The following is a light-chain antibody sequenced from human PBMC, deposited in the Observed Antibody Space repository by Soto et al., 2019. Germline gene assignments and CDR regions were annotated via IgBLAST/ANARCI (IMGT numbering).Light chain of an antibody. Sequence: QSALTQPASVTGFPGQSITISCSGTSSDVGAYNYVSWYQQHPAKAPKLMIYDVSNRPSGVSDRFSGSKSGNTASLTISGLQAEDEADYYCYSYTSSSTYVFGSGTKVTVL. CDR2: DVS. CDR1: SSDVGAYNY. V-gene: IGLV2-14*03. CDR3: YSYTSSSTYV. J-gene: IGLJ1*01.